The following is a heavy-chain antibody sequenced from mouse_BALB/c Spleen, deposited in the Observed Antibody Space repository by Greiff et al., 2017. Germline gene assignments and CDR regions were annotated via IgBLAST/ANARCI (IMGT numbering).Heavy chain of an antibody. CDR2: IDPYNGGT. J-gene: IGHJ4*01. CDR1: GYAFTSYN. D-gene: IGHD2-4*01. V-gene: IGHV1S135*01. Sequence: EVKLVESGPELVKPGASVKVSCKASGYAFTSYNMYWVKQSHGKSLEWIGYIDPYNGGTSYNQKFKSKATLTVDKSSSTAYMHLNSLTSEDSAVYYCARGADYAHAMDYWGQGTSVTVSS. CDR3: ARGADYAHAMDY.